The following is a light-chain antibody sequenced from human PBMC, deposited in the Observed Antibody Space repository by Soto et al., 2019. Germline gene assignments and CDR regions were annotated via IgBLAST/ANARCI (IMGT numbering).Light chain of an antibody. J-gene: IGKJ4*01. CDR1: QSVGRN. V-gene: IGKV3-15*01. Sequence: EIVMTQSPATLSVSPGERATLSCRASQSVGRNLAWYQLKPGQAPRLLIYGASTRATGIPARFSGSGSGTEFTLTISSLQSEDFAIYSCQQYNHWPPLTFGGGTKVEIK. CDR3: QQYNHWPPLT. CDR2: GAS.